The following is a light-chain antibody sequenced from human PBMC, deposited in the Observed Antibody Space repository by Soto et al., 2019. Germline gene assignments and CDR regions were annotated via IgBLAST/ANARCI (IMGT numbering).Light chain of an antibody. V-gene: IGLV1-47*02. Sequence: QSVLTQPPSASGTPGQRVTISCSGSSSNIGRDFVYWYQQVPGTAPKPLIYSDNQRYSGVPDRFSGSKSGTSASLASSGLRCEDEADYFCASWDDSLSGVVFGGGTKVTVL. CDR2: SDN. J-gene: IGLJ2*01. CDR3: ASWDDSLSGVV. CDR1: SSNIGRDF.